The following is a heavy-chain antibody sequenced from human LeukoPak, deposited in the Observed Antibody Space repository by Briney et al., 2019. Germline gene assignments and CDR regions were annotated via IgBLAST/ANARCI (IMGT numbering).Heavy chain of an antibody. CDR2: ISHSGSP. Sequence: PSETLSLTCTVSGYSISSGYYWGWFRQTPGKGLEWIASISHSGSPYYNPSLRRRVTISQDLSRNVFSLTLNSVTAADAAVFYCAREGRENIAIGVDWGQGALVTVSS. V-gene: IGHV4-38-2*02. CDR3: AREGRENIAIGVD. D-gene: IGHD2-8*01. CDR1: GYSISSGYY. J-gene: IGHJ4*02.